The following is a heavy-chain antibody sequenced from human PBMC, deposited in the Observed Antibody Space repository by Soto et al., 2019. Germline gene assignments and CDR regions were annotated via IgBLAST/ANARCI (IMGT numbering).Heavy chain of an antibody. CDR1: GFTFSGYA. Sequence: EVQLLESGGGLVQPGRSLRLSCVASGFTFSGYAMRWVRQAPGKGLQWVSGISGNGGSTYFAASVKGRFIISRDNSKNTLYLQMQRLSAEDAAVYYCAKDTEGTGIIEYYWFDHWGQGTLVTVSS. J-gene: IGHJ5*02. V-gene: IGHV3-23*01. CDR3: AKDTEGTGIIEYYWFDH. CDR2: ISGNGGST. D-gene: IGHD2-8*02.